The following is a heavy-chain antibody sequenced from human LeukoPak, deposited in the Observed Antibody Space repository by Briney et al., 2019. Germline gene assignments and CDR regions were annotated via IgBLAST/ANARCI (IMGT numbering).Heavy chain of an antibody. CDR1: GGSFSGYY. CDR3: ARAQQLGRHFDY. V-gene: IGHV4-34*01. D-gene: IGHD6-13*01. CDR2: INHSGST. J-gene: IGHJ4*02. Sequence: SETLSLTCAVYGGSFSGYYWSWIRQPPGKGLEWIGEINHSGSTNYNPSLKSRVTISVDTSKNQFPLKLSSVTAADTAVYYCARAQQLGRHFDYWGQGTLVTVSS.